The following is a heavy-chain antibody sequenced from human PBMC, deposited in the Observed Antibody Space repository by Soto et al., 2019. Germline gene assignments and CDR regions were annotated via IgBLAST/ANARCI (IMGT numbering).Heavy chain of an antibody. J-gene: IGHJ5*02. Sequence: KPSETLSLTCAVYGGSFSGYYWSWIRQPPGKGLEWIGEINHSGSTNYNPSLKSRVTISVDTSKNQFSLKLSSVTAADTAVYYCARGSRFYDFWSGPYNWLDPWGQGTLVTVSS. CDR3: ARGSRFYDFWSGPYNWLDP. CDR2: INHSGST. V-gene: IGHV4-34*01. D-gene: IGHD3-3*01. CDR1: GGSFSGYY.